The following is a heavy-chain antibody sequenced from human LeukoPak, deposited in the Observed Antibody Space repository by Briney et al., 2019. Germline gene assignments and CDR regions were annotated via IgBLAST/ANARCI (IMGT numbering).Heavy chain of an antibody. CDR1: GGSISSGSYY. D-gene: IGHD3-22*01. CDR3: ASGLGVYYDSSGYELGY. V-gene: IGHV4-61*02. J-gene: IGHJ4*02. CDR2: IYTSGST. Sequence: PSQTLSLTCTVSGGSISSGSYYWSWIRQPAGKGLEWIGRIYTSGSTNYNPSLKSRATISVDTSKNQFSLKLSSVTAADTAVYYCASGLGVYYDSSGYELGYWGQGTLVTVSS.